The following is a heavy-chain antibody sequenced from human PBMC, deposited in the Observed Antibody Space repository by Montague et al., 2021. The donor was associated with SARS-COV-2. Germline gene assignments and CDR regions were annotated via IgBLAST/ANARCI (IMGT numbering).Heavy chain of an antibody. CDR3: ARPYSGGYNGWFDP. J-gene: IGHJ5*02. CDR2: ISYDGSNK. CDR1: GFTFSSYA. D-gene: IGHD1-26*01. Sequence: SLRLSCAASGFTFSSYAMHWVRQAPGKGLEWVAVISYDGSNKYYADSVKGRFTISRDNSKNTLYLQMNSLRAEDTAVYYCARPYSGGYNGWFDPWGQGTLVTVSS. V-gene: IGHV3-30-3*01.